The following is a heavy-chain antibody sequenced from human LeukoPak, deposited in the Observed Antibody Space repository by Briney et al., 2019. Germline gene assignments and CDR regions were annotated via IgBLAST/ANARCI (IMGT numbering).Heavy chain of an antibody. D-gene: IGHD3-10*01. CDR1: GGSISSSSYC. V-gene: IGHV4-39*07. J-gene: IGHJ4*02. Sequence: SETLSLTCTVSGGSISSSSYCWGWIRQPPGKGLEWIGSIYYSGSTYYNPSLKSRVTISVDTSKNQFSLKLSSVTAADTAVYYCARGRDGSGSSYFDYWGQGTLVTVSS. CDR2: IYYSGST. CDR3: ARGRDGSGSSYFDY.